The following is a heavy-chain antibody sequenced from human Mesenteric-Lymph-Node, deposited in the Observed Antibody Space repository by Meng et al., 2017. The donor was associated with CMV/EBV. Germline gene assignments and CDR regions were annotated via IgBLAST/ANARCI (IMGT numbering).Heavy chain of an antibody. J-gene: IGHJ4*02. Sequence: SVQVSCKASGGTFSSYAISWVRQAPGQGLEWMGGIIPILGIANYAQKFQGRVTLTADKSTSTAYMELSSLRSEDTAVYYCARDYGSGYYWGQGTLVTVSS. CDR2: IIPILGIA. V-gene: IGHV1-69*10. D-gene: IGHD3-10*01. CDR3: ARDYGSGYY. CDR1: GGTFSSYA.